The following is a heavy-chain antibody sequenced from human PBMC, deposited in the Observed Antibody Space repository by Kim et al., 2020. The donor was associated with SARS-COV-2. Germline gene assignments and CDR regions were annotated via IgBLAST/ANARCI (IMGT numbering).Heavy chain of an antibody. V-gene: IGHV3-48*03. Sequence: GGSLRLSCAASGFTFSSYEMNWVRQAPGKGLEWVSYISSSGSTIYYADSVKGRFTISRDNAKNSLYLQMNSLRAEDTAVYYCASPNLELLWFEMDVWGQGTTVTVSS. CDR1: GFTFSSYE. J-gene: IGHJ6*02. CDR3: ASPNLELLWFEMDV. D-gene: IGHD3-10*01. CDR2: ISSSGSTI.